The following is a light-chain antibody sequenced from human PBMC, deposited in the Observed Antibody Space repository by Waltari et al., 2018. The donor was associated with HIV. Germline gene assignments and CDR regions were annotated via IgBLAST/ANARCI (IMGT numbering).Light chain of an antibody. Sequence: DIQMTQSQSSLSASVGDRVTITCRASQTIDYYLNWYQQKPGKAPNLLIYAASSLQSGVPSRFSGSGSGTDFTLTISSLQPEDSATYYCQQSYSPYRTFGQGTKVEIK. CDR2: AAS. J-gene: IGKJ1*01. V-gene: IGKV1-39*01. CDR1: QTIDYY. CDR3: QQSYSPYRT.